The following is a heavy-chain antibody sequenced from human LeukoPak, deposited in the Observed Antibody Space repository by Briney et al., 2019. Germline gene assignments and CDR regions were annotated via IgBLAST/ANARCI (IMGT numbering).Heavy chain of an antibody. V-gene: IGHV3-23*01. Sequence: PGESLRLSCAASGFTFSSYAMSWVRQAPGKGLEWVSAISGSGGSTYYADSVKGRFTVSRDNSKNSLYLQMNSLRAEDTAVYYCANLIVGAFYYWGQGTLVTVSS. CDR1: GFTFSSYA. CDR3: ANLIVGAFYY. D-gene: IGHD1-26*01. J-gene: IGHJ4*02. CDR2: ISGSGGST.